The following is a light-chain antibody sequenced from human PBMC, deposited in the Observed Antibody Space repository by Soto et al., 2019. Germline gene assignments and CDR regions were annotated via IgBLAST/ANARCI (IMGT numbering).Light chain of an antibody. CDR3: QQYKSCSHT. Sequence: DIQMTQSPSTLSASVGDRVTITCRASQSIDSWLAWYQQKPGKAPKLLIYKTSNLESGVPSRFSGSGSGTEFSLTISSLQPDDFATYYCQQYKSCSHTFAGGTRVEVQ. CDR1: QSIDSW. V-gene: IGKV1-5*03. CDR2: KTS. J-gene: IGKJ4*01.